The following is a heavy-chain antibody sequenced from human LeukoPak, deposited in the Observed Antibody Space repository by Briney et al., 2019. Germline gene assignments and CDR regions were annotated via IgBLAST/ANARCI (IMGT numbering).Heavy chain of an antibody. Sequence: SQTLSLTCAIPGDSVSSNSVTWNWIRQSPSRGLEWLGRTYYRSTWYNDYAVSVRGRITVNPDTSKNQFSLHLNSVTPEDTAVYYCARRLTQYDCFDPWGQGILVTVSS. CDR3: ARRLTQYDCFDP. CDR2: TYYRSTWYN. CDR1: GDSVSSNSVT. D-gene: IGHD2-2*01. V-gene: IGHV6-1*01. J-gene: IGHJ5*02.